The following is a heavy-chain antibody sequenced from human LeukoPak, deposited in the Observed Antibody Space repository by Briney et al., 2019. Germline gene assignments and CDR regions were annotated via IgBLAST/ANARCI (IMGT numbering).Heavy chain of an antibody. Sequence: GGSLRLSCAASGFTFSSYSMNWVRQAPGKGLEWVSSISSSSSYIYYADSVKGRFTISRDNAKNSLYLQMNSLRAEDTAVYYCARDKIWFGGFEDYYHGMDVWGQGTTVTVSS. CDR2: ISSSSSYI. V-gene: IGHV3-21*01. CDR1: GFTFSSYS. CDR3: ARDKIWFGGFEDYYHGMDV. J-gene: IGHJ6*02. D-gene: IGHD3-10*01.